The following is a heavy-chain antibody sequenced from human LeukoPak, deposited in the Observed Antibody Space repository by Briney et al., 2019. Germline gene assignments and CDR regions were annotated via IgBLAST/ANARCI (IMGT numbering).Heavy chain of an antibody. V-gene: IGHV4-59*01. D-gene: IGHD6-19*01. Sequence: SETLSLTCTVSGGSISSKYWSWIRQPPGKGLEWIGYIYYSGSTNYNPSLKSRVTILVDTSKNQFSLKLSSVTAADTAVYYCARGAHSSTPRTGFDYWGRGTLVTVSS. J-gene: IGHJ4*02. CDR2: IYYSGST. CDR1: GGSISSKY. CDR3: ARGAHSSTPRTGFDY.